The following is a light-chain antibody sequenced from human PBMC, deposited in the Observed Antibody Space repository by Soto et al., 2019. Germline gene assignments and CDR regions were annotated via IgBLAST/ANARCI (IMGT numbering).Light chain of an antibody. CDR3: CSYSTVGAHWV. J-gene: IGLJ3*02. CDR1: TTDVGNYNL. Sequence: QSVLTQPASVSGSPGQSITISCTGTTTDVGNYNLVSWFQHHPDKAPKLLLYGVSERPSGVSSRFSGSKSGNTASLTISGLQAEDETDYFCCSYSTVGAHWVFGGGTKVTVL. V-gene: IGLV2-23*02. CDR2: GVS.